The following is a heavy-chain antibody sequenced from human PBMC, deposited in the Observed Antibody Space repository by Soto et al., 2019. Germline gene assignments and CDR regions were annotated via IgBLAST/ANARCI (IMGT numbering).Heavy chain of an antibody. CDR3: ARNGLYGQQLVDRSNWFDP. J-gene: IGHJ5*02. CDR2: IYTSGST. Sequence: SETLSLTCTVSGGSIISYYWSWIRQPAGKGLEWIGRIYTSGSTNYNPSLKSRVTMSVDTSKNQFSLKLSSVTAADTAVCYCARNGLYGQQLVDRSNWFDPWGQGTLVTVSS. CDR1: GGSIISYY. V-gene: IGHV4-4*07. D-gene: IGHD6-13*01.